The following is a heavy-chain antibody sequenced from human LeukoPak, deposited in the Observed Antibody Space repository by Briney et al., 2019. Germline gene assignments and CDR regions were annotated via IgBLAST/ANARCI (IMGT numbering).Heavy chain of an antibody. CDR2: INPNSGGT. CDR1: GYPFTAYY. D-gene: IGHD3-10*01. CDR3: ARGLQGSNYYYYYMDV. Sequence: GASVKVSCKASGYPFTAYYMHWGRQAPGQGLEWMGWINPNSGGTNYAQKFQGRVTMTRDTSISTAYMELSRLRSDDTAVYYCARGLQGSNYYYYYMDVWGKGTTVTVSS. J-gene: IGHJ6*03. V-gene: IGHV1-2*02.